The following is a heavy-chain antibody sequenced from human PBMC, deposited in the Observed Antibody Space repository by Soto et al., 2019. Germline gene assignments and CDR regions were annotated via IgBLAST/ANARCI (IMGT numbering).Heavy chain of an antibody. V-gene: IGHV1-46*01. J-gene: IGHJ6*02. Sequence: SVNRAWKGAVYALSRDHVGGVRLAPGQGLEWMGIINPSGGSTSYAQKFQGRVTMTRDTSTSTVYMELSSLRSEDTAVYYCARDTLVRGVIHNFGSGMAVRGHGTTVPVSS. CDR3: ARDTLVRGVIHNFGSGMAV. CDR2: INPSGGST. D-gene: IGHD3-10*01. CDR1: VYALSRDH.